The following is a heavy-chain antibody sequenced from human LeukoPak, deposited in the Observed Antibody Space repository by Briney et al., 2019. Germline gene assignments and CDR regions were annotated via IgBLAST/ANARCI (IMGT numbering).Heavy chain of an antibody. V-gene: IGHV3-48*01. Sequence: GGSLRLSCTASGFTFSNYNINWVRQAPGMGLEWVSYISSTSSTIYYGDSVKGRFTISRDNAKNSLYLQMNSLRVEDTAVYYCARGSGAFDIWGQGTMVTVSS. CDR3: ARGSGAFDI. CDR2: ISSTSSTI. J-gene: IGHJ3*02. CDR1: GFTFSNYN.